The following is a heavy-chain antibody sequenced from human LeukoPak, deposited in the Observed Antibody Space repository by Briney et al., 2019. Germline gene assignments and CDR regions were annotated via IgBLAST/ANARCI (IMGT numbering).Heavy chain of an antibody. CDR1: GFTFNDYY. CDR3: ATDGAGFDT. Sequence: GGSLRLSCAASGFTFNDYYMSWIRQAPGKGLEWLSYINIGGTNTHYADSVKGRFTISRDNAKKSLYLEMNNLRAEDTAVYCCATDGAGFDTWGQGVLVTVSS. V-gene: IGHV3-11*01. CDR2: INIGGTNT. J-gene: IGHJ5*02.